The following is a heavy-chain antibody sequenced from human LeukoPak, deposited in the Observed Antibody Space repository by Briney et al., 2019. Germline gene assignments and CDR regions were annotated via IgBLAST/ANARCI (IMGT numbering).Heavy chain of an antibody. CDR3: SVMHRYYDGSGYWVQ. V-gene: IGHV3-23*01. Sequence: GGSLRLSCAASGFIFNNYGLVWVRQAPGKGLEWVSAISNDGGGTTYADFVKGRFSVSRDNSKNTLFLQMNSLRAEDTAVYYCSVMHRYYDGSGYWVQWGQGTLVTVSS. CDR2: ISNDGGGT. D-gene: IGHD3-22*01. J-gene: IGHJ4*02. CDR1: GFIFNNYG.